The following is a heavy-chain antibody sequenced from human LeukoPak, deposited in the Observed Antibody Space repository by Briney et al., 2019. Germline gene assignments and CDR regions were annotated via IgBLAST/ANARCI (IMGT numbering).Heavy chain of an antibody. J-gene: IGHJ4*02. D-gene: IGHD3-10*01. CDR2: ISDSGGST. Sequence: GGSLRLSCAASRFTFDEYGMSWVRQTAGKGLEWVSAISDSGGSTYYADSVKGRFTISRDNSKNTLYLQMNSLRAEDTAVYYCAKDGSGTYYYYFDYWGQGTLVTVSS. V-gene: IGHV3-23*01. CDR3: AKDGSGTYYYYFDY. CDR1: RFTFDEYG.